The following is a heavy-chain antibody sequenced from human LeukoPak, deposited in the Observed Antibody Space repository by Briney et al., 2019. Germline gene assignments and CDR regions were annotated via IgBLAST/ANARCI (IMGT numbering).Heavy chain of an antibody. CDR1: GGSISSGGYY. D-gene: IGHD2-8*01. CDR2: IYYSGST. J-gene: IGHJ6*03. V-gene: IGHV4-31*03. CDR3: ARRVYAMSYYYYVDV. Sequence: SETLSLTCTVSGGSISSGGYYWSWIRQHPGKGLEWIGYIYYSGSTYYNPSLKSRVTISVDTSKNQFSLKLSSVTAADTAVYYCARRVYAMSYYYYVDVWGKGTTVTVSS.